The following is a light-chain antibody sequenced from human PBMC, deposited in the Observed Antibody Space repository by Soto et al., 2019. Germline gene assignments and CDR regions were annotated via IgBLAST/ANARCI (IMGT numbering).Light chain of an antibody. CDR2: KAS. Sequence: DIQMTQSPSTLSASVGDRVTITCRASQSISSWLAWDQQKPGTAPNLLIYKASTLQSGVPPRFSGSGSGTECTLTISSLQPDDSATYYCQQYNDNWTFGQGTKLE. J-gene: IGKJ1*01. CDR3: QQYNDNWT. CDR1: QSISSW. V-gene: IGKV1-5*03.